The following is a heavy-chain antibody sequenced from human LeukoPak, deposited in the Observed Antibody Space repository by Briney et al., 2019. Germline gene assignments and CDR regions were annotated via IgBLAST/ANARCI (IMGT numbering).Heavy chain of an antibody. Sequence: PGGSLRLSCTASGFSFSSYAMNWVRQAPGKGLEWVSGISGSGGSTYYADSVKGRFTISRDNSKNTVYLQMNSLRAEDTAVYYCARDHPGYYDSSGYYYPQEVGDYWGQGTLVTVSS. D-gene: IGHD3-22*01. J-gene: IGHJ4*02. V-gene: IGHV3-23*01. CDR3: ARDHPGYYDSSGYYYPQEVGDY. CDR1: GFSFSSYA. CDR2: ISGSGGST.